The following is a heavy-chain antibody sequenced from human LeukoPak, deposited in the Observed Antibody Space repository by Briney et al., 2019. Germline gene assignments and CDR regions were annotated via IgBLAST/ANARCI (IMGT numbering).Heavy chain of an antibody. Sequence: PGGSLRLSCAASGFTFSSYAMHWVRQAPGKGLEWVAVISYDGSNKYYADSVKGRFTISRDNSKNTLYLQMNSPRAEDTAVYYCARDGIVVVPAAILRYYYYGMDVWGQGTTVTVSS. V-gene: IGHV3-30-3*01. J-gene: IGHJ6*02. CDR3: ARDGIVVVPAAILRYYYYGMDV. D-gene: IGHD2-2*02. CDR1: GFTFSSYA. CDR2: ISYDGSNK.